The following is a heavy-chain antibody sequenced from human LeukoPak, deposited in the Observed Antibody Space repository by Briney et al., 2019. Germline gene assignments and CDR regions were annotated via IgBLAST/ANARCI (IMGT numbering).Heavy chain of an antibody. CDR1: GGSISSSSYY. CDR2: IYYSGST. J-gene: IGHJ4*02. V-gene: IGHV4-39*02. CDR3: ARDYGDYYYFDY. D-gene: IGHD4-17*01. Sequence: SETLSLTCTVSGGSISSSSYYWGWIRQPPGKGLERIGSIYYSGSTYYNPSLKSRVTISVDTSKNQFSLKLSSVTAADTAVYYCARDYGDYYYFDYWGQGTPVTVSS.